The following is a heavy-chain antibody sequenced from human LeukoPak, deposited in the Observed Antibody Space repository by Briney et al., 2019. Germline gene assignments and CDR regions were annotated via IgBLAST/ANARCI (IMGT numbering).Heavy chain of an antibody. D-gene: IGHD3-22*01. V-gene: IGHV3-23*01. CDR1: GFTFRSYD. J-gene: IGHJ4*02. Sequence: GGSLRLSCAASGFTFRSYDMSWVRQAPGKGLEWVSDITGTGGNTYYADSVKGRFTISRDNSKNTLYLQMNSLRDEDTAVYYCVKVKDTSGSRFDYWGQGTLVTVSS. CDR3: VKVKDTSGSRFDY. CDR2: ITGTGGNT.